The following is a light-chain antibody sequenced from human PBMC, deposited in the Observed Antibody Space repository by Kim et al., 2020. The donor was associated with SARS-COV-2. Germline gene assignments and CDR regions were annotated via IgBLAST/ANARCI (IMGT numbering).Light chain of an antibody. CDR3: LVSDSGARV. Sequence: PGGTVTLTCGSGTGAVTSGHYPSWFQQKPGQVTTTLIFDTNKKHSWTPTRFSGSLLGGKAALTLSGAQPEDEADYYCLVSDSGARVFGGGTQLTVL. CDR1: TGAVTSGHY. CDR2: DTN. J-gene: IGLJ3*02. V-gene: IGLV7-46*01.